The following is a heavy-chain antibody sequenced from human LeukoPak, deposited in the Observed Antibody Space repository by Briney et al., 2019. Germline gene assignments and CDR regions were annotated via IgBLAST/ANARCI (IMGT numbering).Heavy chain of an antibody. Sequence: GGSLRLSCAASGFTFSSYVMHWVRQAPGKGLEWVALIWYDGSHKYYADSVKGRFTISRDNSKNTLFLEMNSLRAEDTAVYYCAKALTSGWYLDAFNIWGQGTMVTVSS. CDR3: AKALTSGWYLDAFNI. V-gene: IGHV3-30*02. CDR1: GFTFSSYV. J-gene: IGHJ3*02. CDR2: IWYDGSHK. D-gene: IGHD6-19*01.